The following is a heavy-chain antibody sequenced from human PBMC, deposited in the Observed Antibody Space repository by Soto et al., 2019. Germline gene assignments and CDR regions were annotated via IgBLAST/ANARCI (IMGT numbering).Heavy chain of an antibody. CDR3: ARREIQGPIDY. CDR1: GYSISRSNW. D-gene: IGHD1-26*01. CDR2: IYYSGTT. J-gene: IGHJ4*02. Sequence: SETLSLTCAVSGYSISRSNWWGWIRQPPGKGLEWIGYIYYSGTTYYNPSLKSRVTMSVDTSKNQFSLKLTSVTAVDTAVYYCARREIQGPIDYWGQGTLVTVSS. V-gene: IGHV4-28*01.